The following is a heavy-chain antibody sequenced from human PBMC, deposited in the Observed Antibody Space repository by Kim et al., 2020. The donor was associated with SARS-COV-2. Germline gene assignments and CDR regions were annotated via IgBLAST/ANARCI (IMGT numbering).Heavy chain of an antibody. J-gene: IGHJ4*02. CDR3: SRDVVVTAIPEYYFDY. CDR2: INPSGGST. CDR1: GYTFTSYY. V-gene: IGHV1-46*01. Sequence: ASVKVSCKASGYTFTSYYMHWVRQAPGQGLEWMGIINPSGGSTSYAQKFKGRVTMTRDTSTSTVYMELSSLRSEDTAVYYCSRDVVVTAIPEYYFDYWGQGTLVTVSS. D-gene: IGHD2-21*02.